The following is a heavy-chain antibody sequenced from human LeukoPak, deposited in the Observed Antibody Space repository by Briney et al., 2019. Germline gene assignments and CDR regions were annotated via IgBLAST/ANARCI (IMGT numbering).Heavy chain of an antibody. Sequence: GGSLRLSCAASGFTFSAYVMRWVRQAPGKGLEWVSTISGTGDTTYYADSVEGRFTISRDNSKNTLYLQMGSLRADDTAVYYCAKGDYDSSGPDAFDIWGQGTMVTVSS. CDR2: ISGTGDTT. J-gene: IGHJ3*02. CDR1: GFTFSAYV. D-gene: IGHD3-22*01. CDR3: AKGDYDSSGPDAFDI. V-gene: IGHV3-23*01.